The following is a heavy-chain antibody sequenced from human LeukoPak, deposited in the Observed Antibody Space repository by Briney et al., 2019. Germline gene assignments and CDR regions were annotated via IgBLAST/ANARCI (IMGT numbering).Heavy chain of an antibody. CDR1: GGSISSYY. CDR2: IYYSGST. CDR3: ARGVVIAPQTFDY. J-gene: IGHJ4*02. V-gene: IGHV4-59*01. Sequence: SETLSLTCTVSGGSISSYYWSWIRQPPGKGLEWIGYIYYSGSTNYNPSLKSRVTISVDTSKNQFSLKLSSVTAADTAVYYCARGVVIAPQTFDYWGQGTLVAVSS. D-gene: IGHD2-21*01.